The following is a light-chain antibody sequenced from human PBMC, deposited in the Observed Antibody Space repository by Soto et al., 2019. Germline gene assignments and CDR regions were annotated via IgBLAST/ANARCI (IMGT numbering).Light chain of an antibody. Sequence: EIVLTQSPGTLSLSPGVSSTLSRRARQSVNSFYLAWFQQKPGQAPRLLIYGISSRATGIPDRFSGSGSGTDFTLTISRLEPEDFAVYYCQQHGSSPSITFGQGTRLEIK. CDR2: GIS. CDR3: QQHGSSPSIT. CDR1: QSVNSFY. J-gene: IGKJ5*01. V-gene: IGKV3-20*01.